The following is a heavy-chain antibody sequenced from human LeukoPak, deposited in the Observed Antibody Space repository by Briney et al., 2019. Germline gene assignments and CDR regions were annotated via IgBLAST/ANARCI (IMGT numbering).Heavy chain of an antibody. D-gene: IGHD1-26*01. J-gene: IGHJ5*02. CDR2: IDHTGIT. V-gene: IGHV4-59*08. Sequence: SETLSLTCAVSDDSITIYYCTWIRQPPGKGLEWIGYIDHTGITNYNPSLNSRVTISRDTSKNQFSLKLSSVTAADTAVYYCARGERYRVGATTVNWFDPWGQGTLVTLSS. CDR3: ARGERYRVGATTVNWFDP. CDR1: DDSITIYY.